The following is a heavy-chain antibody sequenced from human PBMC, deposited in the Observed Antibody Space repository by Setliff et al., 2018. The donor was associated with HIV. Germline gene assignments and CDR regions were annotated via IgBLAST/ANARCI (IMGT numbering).Heavy chain of an antibody. Sequence: PGKSLKISCEASGYSFTSYWIGWVRQLPGKGLEWMGIIYPGDSEIAYSPSFQGQVTIAANKSISTAYLPWSSLKASDTAISYSAISGSPDRRPTWGQGTLVTVSS. J-gene: IGHJ5*02. CDR1: GYSFTSYW. D-gene: IGHD3-10*01. CDR2: IYPGDSEI. CDR3: AISGSPDRRPT. V-gene: IGHV5-51*03.